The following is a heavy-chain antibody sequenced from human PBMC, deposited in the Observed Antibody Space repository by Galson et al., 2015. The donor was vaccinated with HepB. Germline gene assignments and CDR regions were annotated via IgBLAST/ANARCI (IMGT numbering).Heavy chain of an antibody. CDR1: GFYFGVYG. J-gene: IGHJ4*02. CDR2: IGHDGTYQ. D-gene: IGHD3-10*01. V-gene: IGHV3-33*01. Sequence: SLRLSCAAPGFYFGVYGMHWLRQAPGKGPEWVAVIGHDGTYQKYGDSVKGRFTISRDNSENTLFLQMNSLRGEDTAVYYCARDLGAGKYFDHWGQGILVTVSS. CDR3: ARDLGAGKYFDH.